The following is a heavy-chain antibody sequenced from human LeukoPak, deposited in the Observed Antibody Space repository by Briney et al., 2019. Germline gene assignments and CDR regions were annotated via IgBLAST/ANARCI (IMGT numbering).Heavy chain of an antibody. CDR1: GFTFSSYW. J-gene: IGHJ4*02. Sequence: GGSLRLSCAASGFTFSSYWMHWVRQAPGKGLVWVSRINSDGSSTSYADSVKGRFTISRDNAKNTLYLQMNSLRPEDTAVYYCAKDRPYGRGYYVPWDKWGQGTLVTVSS. V-gene: IGHV3-74*01. D-gene: IGHD3-22*01. CDR3: AKDRPYGRGYYVPWDK. CDR2: INSDGSST.